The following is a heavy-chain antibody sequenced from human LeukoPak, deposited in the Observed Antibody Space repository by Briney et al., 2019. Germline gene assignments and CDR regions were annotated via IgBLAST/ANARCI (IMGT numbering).Heavy chain of an antibody. V-gene: IGHV3-23*01. D-gene: IGHD2-15*01. Sequence: GGSLTLFCAPSGFPFSRYAMRGVRQAPRKGLEWVSGTSGSGGSTHYADSVKDRFTISRDNSKNTLYLQMNSLRAEDTAVYYCAKETVVVVAATPDAFDIWGQGTIVTVSS. CDR3: AKETVVVVAATPDAFDI. CDR2: TSGSGGST. CDR1: GFPFSRYA. J-gene: IGHJ3*02.